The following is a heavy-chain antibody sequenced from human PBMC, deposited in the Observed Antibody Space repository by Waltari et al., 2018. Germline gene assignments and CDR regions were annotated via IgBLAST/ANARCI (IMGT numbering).Heavy chain of an antibody. Sequence: QVHLVESGGGVVQPGRSLRLSCAASGFTFSSHGMHWVRQAPGTGLEWVTVVSADGSTTYNANSVKGRFTISRDKSKNTLYLQMNSLILEDTAVYYCANEGAAAARFAFDIWGQGTTVIVSS. CDR1: GFTFSSHG. CDR3: ANEGAAAARFAFDI. J-gene: IGHJ3*02. D-gene: IGHD6-25*01. V-gene: IGHV3-30*18. CDR2: VSADGSTT.